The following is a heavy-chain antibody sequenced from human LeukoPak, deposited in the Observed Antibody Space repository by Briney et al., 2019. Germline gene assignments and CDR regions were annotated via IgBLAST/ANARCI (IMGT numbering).Heavy chain of an antibody. CDR2: IYYSGST. CDR1: GGSTSSYY. D-gene: IGHD6-25*01. Sequence: SETLSRTCTVSGGSTSSYYWSWIRQPPGKGLEWIGYIYYSGSTNYNPSLKSRVTISVDTSKNQFSLKLSSVTAADTAVYYCARTLAARRLYAFDIWGQGTMVTVSS. CDR3: ARTLAARRLYAFDI. J-gene: IGHJ3*02. V-gene: IGHV4-59*01.